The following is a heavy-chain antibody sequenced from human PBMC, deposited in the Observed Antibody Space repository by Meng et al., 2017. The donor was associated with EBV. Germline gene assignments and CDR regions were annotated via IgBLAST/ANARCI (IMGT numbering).Heavy chain of an antibody. CDR2: AHYSGRT. J-gene: IGHJ4*01. CDR3: ARSSPVRFGELSN. CDR1: GDSISSFYY. D-gene: IGHD3-10*01. V-gene: IGHV4-38-2*02. Sequence: QLQLQESGPGQVKPSEXLSLTCTVSGDSISSFYYWAWLRQPPGRGLEWIGSAHYSGRTYYSPSLRSRVTVSIDTSKNQFSLRLTSVTAADTAVYYCARSSPVRFGELSNGGHGTLVTVSS.